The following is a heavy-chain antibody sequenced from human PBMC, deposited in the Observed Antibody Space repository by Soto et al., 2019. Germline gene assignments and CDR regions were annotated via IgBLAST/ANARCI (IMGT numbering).Heavy chain of an antibody. J-gene: IGHJ6*02. CDR2: INHSGST. CDR3: ARGHENYYGMDG. V-gene: IGHV4-34*01. Sequence: SETLSLTCAVYGGSFSGYYWSWIRQSPGKGLEWIGEINHSGSTNYNPSLKSRVTISVDTSKNQFSLKLSSVTAADTAVYYCARGHENYYGMDGWGQGTTVTVSS. CDR1: GGSFSGYY.